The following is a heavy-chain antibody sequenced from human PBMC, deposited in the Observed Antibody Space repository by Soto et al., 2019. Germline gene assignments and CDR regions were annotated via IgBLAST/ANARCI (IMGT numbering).Heavy chain of an antibody. CDR1: GGSIRSVDYY. D-gene: IGHD3-3*01. J-gene: IGHJ6*02. CDR2: SYYSGST. V-gene: IGHV4-30-4*01. Sequence: QVQLQESGPGLVQPSQTLSLTFTVSGGSIRSVDYYWIGIRQPPGKGLECIGYSYYSGSTYYNPSLKWRVTISVDTSKNQFSLNLSSVTAADTAVSYCAKEPVSITIFGVSGMDVWGRGTTVTVSS. CDR3: AKEPVSITIFGVSGMDV.